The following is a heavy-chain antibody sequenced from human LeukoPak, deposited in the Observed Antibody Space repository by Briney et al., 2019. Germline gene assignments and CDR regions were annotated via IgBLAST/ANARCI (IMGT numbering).Heavy chain of an antibody. CDR1: GGSVSSGSYY. CDR2: IYSSGST. J-gene: IGHJ4*02. CDR3: ARETTGAGTARPFDY. D-gene: IGHD6-13*01. V-gene: IGHV4-61*10. Sequence: SETLSLTCTVSGGSVSSGSYYWSWIRQPAGKTLEWIGRIYSSGSTNYNPSLKSRVTMSLDTSKNQFSLKLSSVTAADTAVYFCARETTGAGTARPFDYWGQGTLVTVSS.